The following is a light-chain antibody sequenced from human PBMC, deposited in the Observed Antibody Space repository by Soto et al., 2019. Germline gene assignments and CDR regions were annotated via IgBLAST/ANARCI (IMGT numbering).Light chain of an antibody. CDR2: DAS. Sequence: EIVLTQSPATLSLSPGERATLSCRASQSVSSYLAWYQQKPGQAPRLLIYDASNRATGIPARFSGSGSGTDFTLTIRSIATEAFAVYYCQQRSNWQLTFGGGTKVDIK. CDR1: QSVSSY. CDR3: QQRSNWQLT. J-gene: IGKJ4*01. V-gene: IGKV3-11*01.